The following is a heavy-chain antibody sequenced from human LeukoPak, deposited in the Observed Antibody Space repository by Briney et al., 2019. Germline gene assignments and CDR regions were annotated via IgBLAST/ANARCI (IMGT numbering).Heavy chain of an antibody. J-gene: IGHJ4*02. CDR2: INGDGSTT. CDR1: GFTFSSYW. CDR3: ARPIGAAGYGFDC. V-gene: IGHV3-74*01. Sequence: GGSLRFSCAASGFTFSSYWMHWVRQAPGKGLVWVSRINGDGSTTTYADSVKGRFTISRDNAKNTLYLQMHSLRPEDTAVYYCARPIGAAGYGFDCWGQGTLVTVSS. D-gene: IGHD6-13*01.